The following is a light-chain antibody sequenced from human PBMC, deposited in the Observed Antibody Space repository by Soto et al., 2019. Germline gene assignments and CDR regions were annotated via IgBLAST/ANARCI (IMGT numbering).Light chain of an antibody. CDR3: QQYGSSPPYT. CDR1: QSVSSSY. CDR2: GAS. V-gene: IGKV3-20*01. J-gene: IGKJ2*01. Sequence: EIVLTQSPGTLSLSPGERATLSCRASQSVSSSYLAWYQQKPGQAPRLLIYGASSRATGIPDRFSGSGSGTDFTLTISRLEPADVAVYYCQQYGSSPPYTFGQGTKLEIK.